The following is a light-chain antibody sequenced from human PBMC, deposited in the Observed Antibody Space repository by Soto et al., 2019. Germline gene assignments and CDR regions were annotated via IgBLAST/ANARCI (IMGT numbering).Light chain of an antibody. CDR3: SSYTSSSTV. Sequence: QSALTQPASVSGSPGQSITISCTGTSSDVGGYNYVSWYQQHPGKAPKLMIYDVSNRPSGVSNRFSGSKSGNTASLTISELQAEDEADYYCSSYTSSSTVFGTGTKVTVL. V-gene: IGLV2-14*01. CDR2: DVS. J-gene: IGLJ1*01. CDR1: SSDVGGYNY.